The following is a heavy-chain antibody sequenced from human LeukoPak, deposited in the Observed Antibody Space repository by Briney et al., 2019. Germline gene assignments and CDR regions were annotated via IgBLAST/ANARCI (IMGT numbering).Heavy chain of an antibody. Sequence: GGSLRLSCAASGFTFSSYAMSWVRQAPGKGLEWVSAISGSGGSTYYADSVKGRFTISRDNSKNSLYLQMNSLRAEDTAVYYCARGGGYCGGDCYGIDYWGQGTLVTVSS. J-gene: IGHJ4*02. CDR1: GFTFSSYA. CDR2: ISGSGGST. CDR3: ARGGGYCGGDCYGIDY. D-gene: IGHD2-21*01. V-gene: IGHV3-23*01.